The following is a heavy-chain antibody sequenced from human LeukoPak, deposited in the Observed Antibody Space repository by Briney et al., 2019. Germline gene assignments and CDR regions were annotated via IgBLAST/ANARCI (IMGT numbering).Heavy chain of an antibody. CDR1: GGSMCPYY. D-gene: IGHD6-25*01. CDR2: VYHGGTT. V-gene: IGHV4-30-2*01. J-gene: IGHJ4*02. Sequence: SETLSLTCSVSGGSMCPYYWNWLRQPPGKGLEWIGSVYHGGTTYYNPSLKSRVSISEDRSNNQFFLKLSSVTAADTAMYFCARSPRGNYFDSWGEGTLVTVSS. CDR3: ARSPRGNYFDS.